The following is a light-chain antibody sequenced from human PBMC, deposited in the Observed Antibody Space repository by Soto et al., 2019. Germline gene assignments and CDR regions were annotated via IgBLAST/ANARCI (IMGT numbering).Light chain of an antibody. V-gene: IGKV3-15*01. J-gene: IGKJ2*01. CDR1: QTVSTN. CDR3: QQYHNWYT. Sequence: EIVMTQSPATLSVSPGERATLSCRASQTVSTNLAWYQQRPGQAPRLLIYGASARATGIPVRFSGSGSGTDFTLTISSLQSEDFAVYYCQQYHNWYTFGQGTKLEIK. CDR2: GAS.